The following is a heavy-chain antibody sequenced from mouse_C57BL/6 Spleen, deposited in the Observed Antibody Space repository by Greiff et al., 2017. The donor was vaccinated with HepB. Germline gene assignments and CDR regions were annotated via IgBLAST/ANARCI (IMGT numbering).Heavy chain of an antibody. Sequence: QVQLKESGPGLVAPSQSLSITCTVSGFSLTSYAISWVRQPPGKGLEWLGVIWPGGGTNYNSALKSRLSISKDNSKSQVFLKMNSLQTDDTARYYCARKEGLRYDAMDYWGQGTSVTVSS. CDR3: ARKEGLRYDAMDY. J-gene: IGHJ4*01. CDR1: GFSLTSYA. CDR2: IWPGGGT. D-gene: IGHD2-4*01. V-gene: IGHV2-9-1*01.